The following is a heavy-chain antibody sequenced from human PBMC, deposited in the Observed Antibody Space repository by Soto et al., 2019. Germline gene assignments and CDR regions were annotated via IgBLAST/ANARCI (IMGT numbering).Heavy chain of an antibody. D-gene: IGHD1-26*01. CDR3: ARGVGSSPPQY. V-gene: IGHV4-59*02. CDR1: GGSVSVYY. J-gene: IGHJ4*02. CDR2: IYDSGSP. Sequence: LSLTCTISGGSVSVYYWSWIRQSPGQRLEWIGYIYDSGSPYYNPSLKTRVTIAADSSKNQISLKLTSATAADTAVYYCARGVGSSPPQYWGRGTLVTVSS.